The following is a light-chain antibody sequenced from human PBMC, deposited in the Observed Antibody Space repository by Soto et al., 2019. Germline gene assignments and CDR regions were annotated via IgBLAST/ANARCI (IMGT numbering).Light chain of an antibody. V-gene: IGLV1-51*02. Sequence: QSVLTQPPSVSAAPGQTVTISCSGSSSDIGNNYVSWYQQLPGTAPKLLIYENDKRPSGIPDRFSGSKSDTSATLGITGLQTGDEADYYCGTWDSSLSAGGVFGTGTKLTVL. CDR2: END. CDR3: GTWDSSLSAGGV. J-gene: IGLJ1*01. CDR1: SSDIGNNY.